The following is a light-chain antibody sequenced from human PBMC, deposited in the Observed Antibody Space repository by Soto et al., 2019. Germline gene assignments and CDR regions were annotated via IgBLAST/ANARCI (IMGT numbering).Light chain of an antibody. CDR2: AAS. V-gene: IGKV1-16*01. Sequence: DIQMTQSPSTLSASVGDRVTITCRASQGISSYLAWYQQKPGKAPKLLIYAASSLQSGVPSRFSGSGSGTDFTLTISGLQPEDSATYYCQQYNSYPITFGQGTRLEIK. J-gene: IGKJ5*01. CDR1: QGISSY. CDR3: QQYNSYPIT.